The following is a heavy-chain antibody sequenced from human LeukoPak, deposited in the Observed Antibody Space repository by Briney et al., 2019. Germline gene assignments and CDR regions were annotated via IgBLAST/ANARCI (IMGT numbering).Heavy chain of an antibody. V-gene: IGHV4-39*01. CDR1: GGSINITSYY. J-gene: IGHJ5*02. CDR2: IYYRGST. Sequence: SETLSLTCTVSGGSINITSYYWGWIRQPPRKGLKWIGSIYYRGSTHYNPSLKSRVTISVDTSKNQLSLKLSSVTAADTAMYYCARRSARGYCTITSCPNWFDPWGQGTLVIVSS. D-gene: IGHD2-2*01. CDR3: ARRSARGYCTITSCPNWFDP.